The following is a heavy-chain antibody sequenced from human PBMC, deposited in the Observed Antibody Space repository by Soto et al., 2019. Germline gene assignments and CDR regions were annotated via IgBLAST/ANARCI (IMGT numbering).Heavy chain of an antibody. J-gene: IGHJ4*02. D-gene: IGHD3-10*01. CDR3: ARDRTVLWFGEQDDY. CDR1: GFTFSSYS. Sequence: EVQLVESGGGLVQPGGSLRLSCAASGFTFSSYSMNWVRQAPGKGLEWVSYISSSSSTIYYADSVKGRFTISRDNAKNSLYRQMNSLRAEDTAVYYCARDRTVLWFGEQDDYWGQGNLVTVSS. V-gene: IGHV3-48*01. CDR2: ISSSSSTI.